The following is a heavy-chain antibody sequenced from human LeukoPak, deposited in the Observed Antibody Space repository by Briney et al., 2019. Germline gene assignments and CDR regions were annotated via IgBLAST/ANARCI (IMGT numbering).Heavy chain of an antibody. J-gene: IGHJ4*02. CDR2: ISSSGSTI. CDR1: GFTFSDYY. V-gene: IGHV3-11*01. D-gene: IGHD3-22*01. Sequence: GGSLRLSCAASGFTFSDYYMSWIRQAPGKGLEWVSYISSSGSTIYYADSVKGRFTISRDNAKNSLYLQMNSLRAEDTAVYYCARFRYYYDSSGPSFDYWGQGTLVTVSS. CDR3: ARFRYYYDSSGPSFDY.